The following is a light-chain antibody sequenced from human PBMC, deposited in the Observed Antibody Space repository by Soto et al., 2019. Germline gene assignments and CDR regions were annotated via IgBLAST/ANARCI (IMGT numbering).Light chain of an antibody. V-gene: IGKV3-11*01. Sequence: IVCTHCPAPQSLNTDERATLSCRASQSVSSYLAWYQQKPGQAPRLLSYDASNRATGIPARFSGSGCGTDFTLTISILDPEGCAVYSCQHRRSCPAITFGQGTRLDI. CDR3: QHRRSCPAIT. J-gene: IGKJ5*01. CDR2: DAS. CDR1: QSVSSY.